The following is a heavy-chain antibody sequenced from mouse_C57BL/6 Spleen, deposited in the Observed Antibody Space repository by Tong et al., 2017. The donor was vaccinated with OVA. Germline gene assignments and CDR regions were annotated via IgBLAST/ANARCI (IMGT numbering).Heavy chain of an antibody. J-gene: IGHJ4*01. CDR1: GYSFTGYT. CDR3: ARKYPHYYGSSYNYAMDY. D-gene: IGHD1-1*01. Sequence: EVQLQQSGPELVKPGASMKISCKASGYSFTGYTMNWVKQSHGKNLEWIGLINPYNGGTSYNQKFKGKATLTVDKSSSTAYMELLSLTSEDSAVYYCARKYPHYYGSSYNYAMDYWGQGTSVTVSS. CDR2: INPYNGGT. V-gene: IGHV1-18*01.